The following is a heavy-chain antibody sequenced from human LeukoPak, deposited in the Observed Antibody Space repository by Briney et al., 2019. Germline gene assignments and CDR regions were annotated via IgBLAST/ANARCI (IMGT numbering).Heavy chain of an antibody. J-gene: IGHJ6*02. CDR3: ARGPHCSGGSCYFNYYYYYGMDV. CDR2: INHSGST. CDR1: GGSFSGYY. Sequence: KPSETLSLTCAVYGGSFSGYYWSWIRQPPGKGLEWIGEINHSGSTNYNPSLKSRVTISVDTSKNQFSLKLSSVTAADTAVYYCARGPHCSGGSCYFNYYYYYGMDVWGQGTTVTVSS. V-gene: IGHV4-34*01. D-gene: IGHD2-15*01.